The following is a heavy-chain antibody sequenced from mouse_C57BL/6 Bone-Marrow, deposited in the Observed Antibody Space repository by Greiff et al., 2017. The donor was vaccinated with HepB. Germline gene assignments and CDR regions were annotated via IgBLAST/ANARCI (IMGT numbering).Heavy chain of an antibody. D-gene: IGHD2-4*01. Sequence: DVQLVESGPGLVKPSQSLSLTCSVTGYSITSGYYWNWIRQFPGNKLEWMGYISYDGSNNYNPSLKNRISITRDTSKNQFFLKLNSVTTEDTATYYCARERYDYDYAMDYWGQGTSVTVSS. CDR1: GYSITSGYY. CDR3: ARERYDYDYAMDY. V-gene: IGHV3-6*01. CDR2: ISYDGSN. J-gene: IGHJ4*01.